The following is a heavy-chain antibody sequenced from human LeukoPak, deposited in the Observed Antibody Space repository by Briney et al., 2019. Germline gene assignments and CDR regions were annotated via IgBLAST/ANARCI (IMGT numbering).Heavy chain of an antibody. CDR2: IRYDGSNK. Sequence: AGGSLRLSCAASGFTFSSYAMSWVRQAPGKGLEWVAFIRYDGSNKYYADSVKGRFTISRDNSKNTLYLQMNSLRAEDTAVYYCARDRYYGSGSSDWGQGTLVTVSS. CDR1: GFTFSSYA. CDR3: ARDRYYGSGSSD. J-gene: IGHJ4*02. D-gene: IGHD3-10*01. V-gene: IGHV3-30*02.